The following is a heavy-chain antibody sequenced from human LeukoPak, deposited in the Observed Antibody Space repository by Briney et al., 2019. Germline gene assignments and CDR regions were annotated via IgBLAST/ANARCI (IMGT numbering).Heavy chain of an antibody. CDR3: ARDQGLYCRGGSCLSYYHMDV. Sequence: PGGSLRLSCAASGFTVSSNYMSWVRQAPGKGLEWVSVIYSGGSTYYADSVKGRFTISRDNSKNTLYLQMNSLRAEDTAVYYCARDQGLYCRGGSCLSYYHMDVWGKGTTVTVSS. D-gene: IGHD2-15*01. V-gene: IGHV3-53*01. CDR1: GFTVSSNY. CDR2: IYSGGST. J-gene: IGHJ6*03.